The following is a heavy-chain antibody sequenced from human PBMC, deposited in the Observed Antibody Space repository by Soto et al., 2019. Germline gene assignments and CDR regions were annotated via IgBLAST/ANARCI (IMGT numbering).Heavy chain of an antibody. D-gene: IGHD1-7*01. J-gene: IGHJ4*02. CDR3: AKDFSDIWDYRRDFDY. CDR1: GFTFDDYA. Sequence: EVQLVESGGGLVQPGRSLRLSCGASGFTFDDYAMHWVRQAPGKGLEWVSGISWNSGSIAYADSVKGRFTISRDNAKNSLYLQMNSLTPEDTALYYCAKDFSDIWDYRRDFDYWVQGTLVTVSS. CDR2: ISWNSGSI. V-gene: IGHV3-9*01.